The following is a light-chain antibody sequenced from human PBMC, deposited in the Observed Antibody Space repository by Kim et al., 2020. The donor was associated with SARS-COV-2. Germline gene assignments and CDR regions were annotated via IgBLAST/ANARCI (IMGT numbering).Light chain of an antibody. J-gene: IGKJ3*01. Sequence: SVGDRVTITCRASQGISNYLAWYQQKPGKVPKLLIYAASALQSGVPSRFSGSGSGTDFTLTISSLQPEDVATYYCQKYNSAPRITFGPGTKVDIK. CDR3: QKYNSAPRIT. CDR2: AAS. V-gene: IGKV1-27*01. CDR1: QGISNY.